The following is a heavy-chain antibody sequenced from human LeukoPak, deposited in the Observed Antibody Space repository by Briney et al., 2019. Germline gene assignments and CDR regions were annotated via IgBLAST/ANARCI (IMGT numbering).Heavy chain of an antibody. CDR2: IYHSGST. Sequence: SETLSLTCAVSGGSISSSSGNCWTWVRQPPGKGLEWIGEIYHSGSTNYNPSLKSRVTMLLDKSKNQFSLKLSSVTAANTAVYYCARNGGNSDFDYWGQGTLVTVSS. D-gene: IGHD4-23*01. CDR1: GGSISSSSGNC. J-gene: IGHJ4*02. CDR3: ARNGGNSDFDY. V-gene: IGHV4-4*02.